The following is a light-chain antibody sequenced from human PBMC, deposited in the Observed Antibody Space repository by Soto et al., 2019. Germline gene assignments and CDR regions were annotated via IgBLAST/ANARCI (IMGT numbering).Light chain of an antibody. CDR3: QAWDDTTGVV. J-gene: IGLJ2*01. CDR2: LDT. CDR1: KLGDRY. Sequence: SYELTQPPSVSVTPGQTASIPCSGDKLGDRYACWYQQKPGQSPVLVIYLDTKRPSGIPERFSGSNSGNTVTLTISGTQAMDEADYYCQAWDDTTGVVFGGGTKLTVL. V-gene: IGLV3-1*01.